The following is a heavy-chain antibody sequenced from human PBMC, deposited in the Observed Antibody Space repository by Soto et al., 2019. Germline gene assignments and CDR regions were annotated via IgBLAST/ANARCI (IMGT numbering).Heavy chain of an antibody. Sequence: ASVEVCCKESGYTLTSCYRHWVRQAHGQGLEWMGIINPSGGSTSYAQKFQGRVTMTRDTSTSTVYMELSSLRSEDTAVYYCARDGFYGDYPFDYWGQGTLVTVSS. CDR1: GYTLTSCY. D-gene: IGHD4-17*01. CDR2: INPSGGST. V-gene: IGHV1-46*01. J-gene: IGHJ4*02. CDR3: ARDGFYGDYPFDY.